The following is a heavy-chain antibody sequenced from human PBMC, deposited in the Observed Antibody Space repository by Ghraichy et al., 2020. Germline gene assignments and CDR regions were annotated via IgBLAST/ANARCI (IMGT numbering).Heavy chain of an antibody. D-gene: IGHD6-19*01. Sequence: GGSLRLSCAASGFTVSSNYMSWVRQAPGKGLEWVSVIYSGGSTYYADSVKGRFTISRDNSKNTLYLQMNSLRAEDTAVYYCARWGIAVAGDGMDVWGQGTTVTVSS. CDR3: ARWGIAVAGDGMDV. CDR1: GFTVSSNY. V-gene: IGHV3-66*01. CDR2: IYSGGST. J-gene: IGHJ6*02.